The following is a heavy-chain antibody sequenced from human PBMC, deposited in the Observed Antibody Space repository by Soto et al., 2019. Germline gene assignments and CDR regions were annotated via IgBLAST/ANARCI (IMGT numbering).Heavy chain of an antibody. CDR3: ARKYSSKARPSSSSWDV. V-gene: IGHV1-18*01. D-gene: IGHD4-4*01. CDR1: GYTFTSYG. Sequence: QVQLVQSGAEVKKPGASVKVSCKASGYTFTSYGISWVRQAPGQGLEWMGWISAYNGNTNYAQKLQGRVTMTTDTPPSKASMELRSLRSDDPAVYYCARKYSSKARPSSSSWDVWGKGTTVTASS. CDR2: ISAYNGNT. J-gene: IGHJ6*04.